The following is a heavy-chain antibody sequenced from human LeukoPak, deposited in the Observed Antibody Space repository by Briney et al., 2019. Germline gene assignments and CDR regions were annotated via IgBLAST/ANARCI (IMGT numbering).Heavy chain of an antibody. V-gene: IGHV3-23*01. CDR1: GFAFSSYA. Sequence: GGSLRLSCAASGFAFSSYAMSWVRQAPGKGLEWVSAISGSGGSTYYADSVKGRFTISRDNSKNTLYLQMNSLRAEDTAVYYCAKDDYSNYLPRYWGQGTLVTVSS. CDR2: ISGSGGST. D-gene: IGHD4-4*01. J-gene: IGHJ4*02. CDR3: AKDDYSNYLPRY.